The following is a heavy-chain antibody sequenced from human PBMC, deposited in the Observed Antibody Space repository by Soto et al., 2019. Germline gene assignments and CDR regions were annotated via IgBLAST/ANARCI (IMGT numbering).Heavy chain of an antibody. V-gene: IGHV3-33*01. Sequence: QVQLVESGGGVVQPGRSLRLSCAASGFTFSSYGMHWVRQAPGKGLEWVAVIWYDGSNKYYADSVKGRFTISRDNSKNTLYLQMNSLRAEDTAVYYCARDRFPPKLDYGDYGGRGYGMDVWGQGTTVTVSS. J-gene: IGHJ6*02. CDR1: GFTFSSYG. D-gene: IGHD4-17*01. CDR3: ARDRFPPKLDYGDYGGRGYGMDV. CDR2: IWYDGSNK.